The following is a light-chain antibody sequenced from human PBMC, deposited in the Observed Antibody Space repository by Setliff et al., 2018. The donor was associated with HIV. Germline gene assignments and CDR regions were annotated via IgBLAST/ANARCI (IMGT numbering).Light chain of an antibody. J-gene: IGLJ1*01. Sequence: QSALAQPAYVSGSPGQSITISCTGTSGDVGGYNFVSWYQQSPGKAPKLMIYEVSNRSSGVSNRFSGSKSGNTASLTISGLQAEDEADYYCSSYTGKSTNTYVFGTGTKVTVL. CDR1: SGDVGGYNF. CDR2: EVS. CDR3: SSYTGKSTNTYV. V-gene: IGLV2-14*01.